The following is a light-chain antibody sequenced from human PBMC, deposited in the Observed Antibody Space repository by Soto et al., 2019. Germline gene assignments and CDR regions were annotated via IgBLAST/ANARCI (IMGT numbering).Light chain of an antibody. J-gene: IGKJ2*01. V-gene: IGKV3-20*01. CDR2: CAS. CDR3: QPYGSSTGKRIGINRDLFT. CDR1: QSVSSSY. Sequence: EIVLTQSPATLSLSPGERATLSCRASQSVSSSYLAWYQQKPGQAPRLFIYCASSRATGIPDRFSGSGSGTDFTLTINRLEAEDFAMYYCQPYGSSTGKRIGINRDLFTFGHGTKLEIK.